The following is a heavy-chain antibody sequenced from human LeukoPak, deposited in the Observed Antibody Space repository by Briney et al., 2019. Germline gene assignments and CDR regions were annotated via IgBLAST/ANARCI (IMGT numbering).Heavy chain of an antibody. Sequence: GGSLRLSCAASGITFSSYAMTWVRQAPGKGLEWVSTTGLNSVNTLCAESVQGRFSISRDNSKNTLDLQMDNLRVDDTAVYYCAKGDDIGKHPTRAYYFDTWGQGTLVTVSS. V-gene: IGHV3-23*01. CDR3: AKGDDIGKHPTRAYYFDT. CDR1: GITFSSYA. CDR2: TGLNSVNT. D-gene: IGHD5-24*01. J-gene: IGHJ4*02.